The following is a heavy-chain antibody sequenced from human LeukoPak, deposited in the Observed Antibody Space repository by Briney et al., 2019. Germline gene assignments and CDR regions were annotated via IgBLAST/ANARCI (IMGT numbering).Heavy chain of an antibody. V-gene: IGHV3-23*01. CDR1: GFIFSSYA. Sequence: PGGSLRLSCVASGFIFSSYAMSWVRQAPGKGLEWVSGISNSVSTYYADSVKGRFTISRDNSKNTLYLQMNSLRAEDTAVYYCAKTVYDFWSGYIESGAFDIWGQGTMVTVSS. CDR3: AKTVYDFWSGYIESGAFDI. CDR2: ISNSVST. J-gene: IGHJ3*02. D-gene: IGHD3-3*01.